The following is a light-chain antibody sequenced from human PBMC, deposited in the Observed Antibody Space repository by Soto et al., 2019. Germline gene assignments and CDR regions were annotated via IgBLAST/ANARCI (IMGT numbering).Light chain of an antibody. CDR2: GAS. Sequence: EIVMTQSPGTLSLSPGERATLSCRASQSVSSSYLAWYQQKPGQAPRLLIYGASSRATGIPDRFSGSGSGTEFTLTISSLQSEDFAVYDCQQYNNWPITFGQGTRLEIK. CDR3: QQYNNWPIT. J-gene: IGKJ5*01. CDR1: QSVSSSY. V-gene: IGKV3D-15*01.